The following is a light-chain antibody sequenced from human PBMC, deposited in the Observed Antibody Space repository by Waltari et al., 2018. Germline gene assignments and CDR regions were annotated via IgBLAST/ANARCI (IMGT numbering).Light chain of an antibody. J-gene: IGLJ2*01. CDR2: EAI. CDR3: SSYAGSNNLV. V-gene: IGLV2-8*01. CDR1: SSDVGGYNY. Sequence: QSALTQPPSASGSPGQSVTISCTGTSSDVGGYNYVSWYQQHPGKAPKLMIYEAIKRPSGVPDRVSGSKSGNTASLTVSGLQAEDDADYYCSSYAGSNNLVFGGGTKLTVL.